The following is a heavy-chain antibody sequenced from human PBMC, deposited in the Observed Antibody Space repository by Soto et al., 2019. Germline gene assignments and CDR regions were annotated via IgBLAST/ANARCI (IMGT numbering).Heavy chain of an antibody. CDR1: GGSISSSSYY. Sequence: QLQLQESGPGLVKPSETLSLTCTVSGGSISSSSYYWGWIRQPPGKGLEWIGSIYYSGSTSYNPSLKSRVTLSVDAPKHPFSLTLSSVTAADTAVYYCASLLDSRGYPHFDYWGQGTLVTVSS. J-gene: IGHJ4*02. V-gene: IGHV4-39*02. CDR2: IYYSGST. D-gene: IGHD3-22*01. CDR3: ASLLDSRGYPHFDY.